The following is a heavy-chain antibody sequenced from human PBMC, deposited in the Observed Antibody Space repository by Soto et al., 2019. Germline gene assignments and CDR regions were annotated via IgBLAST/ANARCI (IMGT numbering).Heavy chain of an antibody. J-gene: IGHJ4*02. CDR2: ISWNSGRI. CDR3: VKDSAGSCCTFCLDY. Sequence: EVQLVESGGGLVQPGRSLRLSCAASGFTFDDYAMHWVRQVPGKGLEWVSGISWNSGRIGYADSVKGRFTISRDSAKNSLFLQMSSLRVEDTALYYCVKDSAGSCCTFCLDYWGQGALVTVSS. CDR1: GFTFDDYA. V-gene: IGHV3-9*01. D-gene: IGHD2-15*01.